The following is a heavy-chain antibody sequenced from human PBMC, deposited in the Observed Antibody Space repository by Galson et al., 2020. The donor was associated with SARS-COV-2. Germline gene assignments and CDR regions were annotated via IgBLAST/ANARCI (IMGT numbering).Heavy chain of an antibody. CDR1: GFPLRNHW. Sequence: SCAASGFPLRNHWVNWVRQAPGKGLEWVANIKQDGSEKYYVGSVKGRFTISRDNAKNSVYLQMNSLRAEDTAVYYCASGSGWIVDYWGQGTLVSVSS. V-gene: IGHV3-7*01. CDR2: IKQDGSEK. CDR3: ASGSGWIVDY. J-gene: IGHJ4*02. D-gene: IGHD5-12*01.